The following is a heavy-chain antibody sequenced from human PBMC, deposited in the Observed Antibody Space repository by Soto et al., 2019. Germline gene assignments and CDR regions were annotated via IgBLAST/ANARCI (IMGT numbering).Heavy chain of an antibody. V-gene: IGHV1-69*01. J-gene: IGHJ6*02. CDR3: APSVTDYYGMDV. Sequence: QVQLVQSGAEVKKPGSSVKVSCKASGGTFSSYAISWVRQAPGQGLEWMGGIIHIFGPANYAQKFQGRVTITADESTSTAYMELSSLRSEDTAVYYFAPSVTDYYGMDVWGQGTTVTVSS. D-gene: IGHD2-2*01. CDR2: IIHIFGPA. CDR1: GGTFSSYA.